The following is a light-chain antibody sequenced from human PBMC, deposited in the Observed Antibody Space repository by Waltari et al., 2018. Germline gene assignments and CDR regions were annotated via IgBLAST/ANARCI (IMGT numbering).Light chain of an antibody. J-gene: IGKJ1*01. CDR2: WAS. CDR3: QQYYTTPWT. Sequence: DIVMTQSPDSLAVSLGERATINCESSQSVLYSSNNKNYLAWYQQKPGQPPKLLIYWASTRDSGVPDRFSGSGSGTDFTLSISSLQAEDVAFYYCQQYYTTPWTFGQGTKVEI. CDR1: QSVLYSSNNKNY. V-gene: IGKV4-1*01.